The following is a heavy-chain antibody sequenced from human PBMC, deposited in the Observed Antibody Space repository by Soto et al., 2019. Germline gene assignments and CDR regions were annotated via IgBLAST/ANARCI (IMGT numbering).Heavy chain of an antibody. Sequence: ASVKFSCKASGYTFTSYDINWVRQATGQGLEWMGWMNPNSGNTGYAQKFQGRVTMTRNTSISTAYMELSSLRSEDTAVYYCARGLLNSYDYYYYYMDVWGKGTTVTVSS. D-gene: IGHD3-10*01. J-gene: IGHJ6*03. V-gene: IGHV1-8*01. CDR1: GYTFTSYD. CDR2: MNPNSGNT. CDR3: ARGLLNSYDYYYYYMDV.